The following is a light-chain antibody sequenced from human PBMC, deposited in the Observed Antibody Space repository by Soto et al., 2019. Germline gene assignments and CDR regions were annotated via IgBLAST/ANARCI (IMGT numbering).Light chain of an antibody. CDR2: EVS. CDR1: SSDVGGYNS. V-gene: IGLV2-14*01. Sequence: QSALTQPASVSGSPGQSITISCTGTSSDVGGYNSVSWYQQHPGKAPRFLIYEVSNRPSGVSDRFSGSKSGNTASLTISGLQAEDEADYYCSSYTTSSTLVFGGGTQLTVL. J-gene: IGLJ2*01. CDR3: SSYTTSSTLV.